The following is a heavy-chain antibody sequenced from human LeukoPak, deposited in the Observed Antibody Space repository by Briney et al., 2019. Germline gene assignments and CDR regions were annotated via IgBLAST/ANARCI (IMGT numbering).Heavy chain of an antibody. D-gene: IGHD2-15*01. J-gene: IGHJ4*02. CDR1: GFTFSSYA. CDR2: IRSGGNT. V-gene: IGHV3-23*01. CDR3: ARETSGGLGY. Sequence: GGSLRLSCAASGFTFSSYAMSWVRQAPGKGLEWVSSIRSGGNTYYADSVKGRFTISRDNSKNTFYLQMNSLRAEDTAVYYCARETSGGLGYWGQGTLVTVSS.